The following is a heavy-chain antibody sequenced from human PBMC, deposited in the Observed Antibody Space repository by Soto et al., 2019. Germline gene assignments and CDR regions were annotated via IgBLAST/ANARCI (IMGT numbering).Heavy chain of an antibody. J-gene: IGHJ5*02. Sequence: GGSLRLSCAASGFTFSNYAMNWVRQAPGKGLEWVSAISGSGSSTYYADSVKGRFTISRDNSKNTLYLQMNSLRAEDTAVYYCARMGDSSGYSGWFDPWGQGTLVTVSS. CDR1: GFTFSNYA. V-gene: IGHV3-23*01. D-gene: IGHD3-22*01. CDR2: ISGSGSST. CDR3: ARMGDSSGYSGWFDP.